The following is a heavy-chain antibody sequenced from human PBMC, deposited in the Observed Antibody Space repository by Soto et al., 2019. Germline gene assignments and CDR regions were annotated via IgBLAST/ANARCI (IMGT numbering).Heavy chain of an antibody. CDR1: GFTFNNYW. CDR2: IKGDESST. CDR3: ARGGSGAYLLDY. J-gene: IGHJ4*02. D-gene: IGHD3-10*01. Sequence: EVQLVESGGDLVQPGGSLRLSCAASGFTFNNYWMHWVRQAPGQGLVWVSRIKGDESSTNYADSVKGRFTISRDNAKNTLYLQMHGLRPEETAVYYCARGGSGAYLLDYWGQGTLVTVSS. V-gene: IGHV3-74*01.